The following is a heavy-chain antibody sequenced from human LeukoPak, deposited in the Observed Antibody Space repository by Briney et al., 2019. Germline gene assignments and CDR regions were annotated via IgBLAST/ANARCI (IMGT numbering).Heavy chain of an antibody. CDR1: GGFISSGSYY. Sequence: PSETLSLTCTVSGGFISSGSYYWSWIRQPAGKGLEWIGRIYTSGSTNYNPSLKSRVNISVDTSKNQFSLKLSSVTAADTAVYYCARKLSGDYWGQGTLVTVSS. CDR2: IYTSGST. D-gene: IGHD5-12*01. V-gene: IGHV4-61*02. CDR3: ARKLSGDY. J-gene: IGHJ4*02.